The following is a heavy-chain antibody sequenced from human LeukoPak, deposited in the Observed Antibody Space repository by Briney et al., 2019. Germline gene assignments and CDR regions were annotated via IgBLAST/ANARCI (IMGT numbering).Heavy chain of an antibody. CDR3: ARGYYDFWSGRYGFDY. D-gene: IGHD3-3*01. V-gene: IGHV3-21*04. CDR1: GFTFSSYS. Sequence: GGSLRLSCAASGFTFSSYSMNWVRQAPGKGLEWVSSISSSSSYIYYADSVKGRFTISRDNAKNSLYLQMNSLRAEDTALYYCARGYYDFWSGRYGFDYWGQGTLVTVSS. CDR2: ISSSSSYI. J-gene: IGHJ4*02.